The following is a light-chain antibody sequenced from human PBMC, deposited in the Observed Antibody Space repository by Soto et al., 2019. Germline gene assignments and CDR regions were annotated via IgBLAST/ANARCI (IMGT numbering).Light chain of an antibody. J-gene: IGKJ1*01. V-gene: IGKV3-11*01. Sequence: EVVLTQSPATLSLSPGEGAALSCRPSQSVRNFLACFQQKPGQVPRLLIYEASRSATGIPARFSGSGSGTDFTLVISSLEPEDFAVYYCQQRYNWPWTLGQGTKVDIK. CDR1: QSVRNF. CDR2: EAS. CDR3: QQRYNWPWT.